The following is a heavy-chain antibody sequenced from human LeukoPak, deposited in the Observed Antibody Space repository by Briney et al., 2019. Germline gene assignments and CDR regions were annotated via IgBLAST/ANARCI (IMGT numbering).Heavy chain of an antibody. CDR3: ARGGTIAARHWYGY. D-gene: IGHD6-6*01. V-gene: IGHV1-8*02. J-gene: IGHJ4*02. Sequence: ASVKVSCKASGYTFTSYGISWVRQAPGQGLEGMGWMNPNSGNTGYAQKFQGRVTMTRNTSISTAYMELSSLRSEDTAVYYCARGGTIAARHWYGYWGQGTLVTVSS. CDR1: GYTFTSYG. CDR2: MNPNSGNT.